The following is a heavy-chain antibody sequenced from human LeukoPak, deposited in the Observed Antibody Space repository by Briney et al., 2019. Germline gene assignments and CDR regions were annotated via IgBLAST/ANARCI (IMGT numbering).Heavy chain of an antibody. CDR3: ARGPFGNCGGGPCHFRDIDNWYDP. V-gene: IGHV1-8*03. Sequence: VASVKVSCKASGYTFTTYDINWVRQAAGQGFEWMGWMNPKSGDAGYADKFQGRVAITRDTSINTAYLELSALTSDGTAVYYCARGPFGNCGGGPCHFRDIDNWYDPWGQGTLVTVSS. J-gene: IGHJ5*02. CDR1: GYTFTTYD. CDR2: MNPKSGDA. D-gene: IGHD2-21*01.